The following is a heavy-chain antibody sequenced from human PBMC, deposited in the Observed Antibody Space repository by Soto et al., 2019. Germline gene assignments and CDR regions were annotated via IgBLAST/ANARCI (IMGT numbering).Heavy chain of an antibody. D-gene: IGHD7-27*01. CDR3: AKDTHWGLGY. CDR2: IYHTGTT. Sequence: QVQLQESGPGLVEHSGTLSLTCTVSGDSISSDYYWSWVRQPPGKRLEWIGEIYHTGTTNYNPSLKSRVSISRDRSKNQFSLELNSVTAADTAVYYCAKDTHWGLGYLGQGTLVTVSS. V-gene: IGHV4-4*02. J-gene: IGHJ4*02. CDR1: GDSISSDYY.